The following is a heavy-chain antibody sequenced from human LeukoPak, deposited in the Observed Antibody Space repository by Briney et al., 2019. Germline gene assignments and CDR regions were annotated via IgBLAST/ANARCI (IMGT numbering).Heavy chain of an antibody. D-gene: IGHD3-22*01. V-gene: IGHV3-20*04. CDR3: ARAPNYYDSSGYPFDY. J-gene: IGHJ4*02. Sequence: PGGSLRLSCAASGFTFDDYGMSWVRQAPGKGLEWVSGINWNGGSTGYADSVKGRFTISRDNAKNSLYLQMNSLRAEDTALYYCARAPNYYDSSGYPFDYWGQGTLVTVSS. CDR2: INWNGGST. CDR1: GFTFDDYG.